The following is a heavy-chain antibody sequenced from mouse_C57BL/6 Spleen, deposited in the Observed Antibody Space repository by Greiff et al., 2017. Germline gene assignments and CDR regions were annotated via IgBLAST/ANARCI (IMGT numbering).Heavy chain of an antibody. CDR3: ARWGDGVTDWFAY. V-gene: IGHV1-55*01. D-gene: IGHD2-2*01. CDR2: IYPGSGST. Sequence: QVQLQQPGAELVKPGASVKMSCKASGYTFTSYWITWVKQRPGQGLEWIGDIYPGSGSTNYNEKFKSKATLTVDPSSSTAYMPLSSLTSEDSAVYYCARWGDGVTDWFAYWGQGTLVTVSA. J-gene: IGHJ3*01. CDR1: GYTFTSYW.